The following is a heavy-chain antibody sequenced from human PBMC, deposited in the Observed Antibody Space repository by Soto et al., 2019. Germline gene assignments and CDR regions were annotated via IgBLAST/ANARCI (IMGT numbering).Heavy chain of an antibody. D-gene: IGHD1-26*01. CDR1: GFTFSDAY. V-gene: IGHV3-11*05. CDR3: AKKVGLGPFGHFTI. CDR2: ISHTSHYM. J-gene: IGHJ2*01. Sequence: QEQLVESGGGLVKPGGSLRLSCAASGFTFSDAYMSWIRQAPGKGLEGVSYISHTSHYMKYSDSVEGRFTVSRDNAKNSLYLHMNSLRAEDTAVYYCAKKVGLGPFGHFTIWGRGTLVIVSA.